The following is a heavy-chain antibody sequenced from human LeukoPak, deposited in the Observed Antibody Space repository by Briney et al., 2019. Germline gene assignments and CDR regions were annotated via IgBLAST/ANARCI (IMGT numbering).Heavy chain of an antibody. V-gene: IGHV1-24*01. CDR2: FDPEDGET. D-gene: IGHD7-27*01. Sequence: GASVTVSCKVSGYTLTELSMHWVRQAPGKGPEWMGGFDPEDGETIYAQKFQGRVTMTEDTSTDTAYMELSSLRSEDTAVYYCATGPGVFDGYFDLWGRGTLVTVSS. J-gene: IGHJ2*01. CDR3: ATGPGVFDGYFDL. CDR1: GYTLTELS.